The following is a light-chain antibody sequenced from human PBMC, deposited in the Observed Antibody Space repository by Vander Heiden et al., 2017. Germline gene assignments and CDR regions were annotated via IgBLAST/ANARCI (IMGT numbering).Light chain of an antibody. CDR1: SGSVPTSHY. CDR3: VLYMGSGTSV. J-gene: IGLJ2*01. Sequence: QTVVTQEPSFSVSPGGTVTLTCGLSSGSVPTSHYASWYQQTPGQAPRTLIYSTYTRSSGVPDRFSGSILGNKAALTITGAQADDECDYYCVLYMGSGTSVFGGGTKVTVL. V-gene: IGLV8-61*01. CDR2: STY.